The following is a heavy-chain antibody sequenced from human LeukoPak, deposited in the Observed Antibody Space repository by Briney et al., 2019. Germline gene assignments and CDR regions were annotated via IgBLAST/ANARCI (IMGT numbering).Heavy chain of an antibody. CDR3: ARGVVAAPQTFDY. CDR2: IYYSGST. J-gene: IGHJ4*02. D-gene: IGHD2-15*01. V-gene: IGHV4-30-4*07. CDR1: GGSISSGGYS. Sequence: KSSETLSLTCAVSGGSISSGGYSWSWIRQPPGKGLEWIGYIYYSGSTYYNPSLKSRVTISVDTSKNQFSLKLSSVTAADTAVYYCARGVVAAPQTFDYWGQGTLVTVSS.